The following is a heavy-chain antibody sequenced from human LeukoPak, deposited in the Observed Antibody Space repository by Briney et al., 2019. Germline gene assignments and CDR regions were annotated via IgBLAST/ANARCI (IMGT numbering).Heavy chain of an antibody. CDR3: ARESFQLAYFDY. V-gene: IGHV4-4*07. CDR1: GGSISSYY. D-gene: IGHD5-24*01. CDR2: IYTSGST. Sequence: PSETLSLTCTVSGGSISSYYWSWLRQPAGKGLEWIGRIYTSGSTNYNPSLKSRVTISVDTSKNQFSLKLSSVTAADTAVYYCARESFQLAYFDYWGQGTLVTVSS. J-gene: IGHJ4*02.